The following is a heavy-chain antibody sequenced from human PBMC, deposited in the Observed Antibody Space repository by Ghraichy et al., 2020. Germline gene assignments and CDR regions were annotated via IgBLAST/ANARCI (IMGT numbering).Heavy chain of an antibody. Sequence: GESLNISCVASGFTFSTYSMNWVRQAPGKGLEWVSSISSSGSDVYYADSVEGRFTISRDNAKDSLYLQMSSLRAEDTAVYYCARLVRQGVGSDYWGQGTLVTVSS. J-gene: IGHJ4*02. D-gene: IGHD6-6*01. CDR2: ISSSGSDV. V-gene: IGHV3-21*01. CDR3: ARLVRQGVGSDY. CDR1: GFTFSTYS.